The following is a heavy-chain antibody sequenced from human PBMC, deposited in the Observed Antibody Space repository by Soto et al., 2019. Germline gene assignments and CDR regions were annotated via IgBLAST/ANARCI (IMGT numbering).Heavy chain of an antibody. Sequence: ASVKVSCKASGYTFTGYAMHWVRQAPGQRLEWMGWINAGNGNTKYSQKFQGRVAITRDTSASTAYMELSSLRSEDTAVYYCARAVAVPADFDYWGQGTLVTVSS. D-gene: IGHD6-19*01. J-gene: IGHJ4*02. CDR1: GYTFTGYA. V-gene: IGHV1-3*01. CDR3: ARAVAVPADFDY. CDR2: INAGNGNT.